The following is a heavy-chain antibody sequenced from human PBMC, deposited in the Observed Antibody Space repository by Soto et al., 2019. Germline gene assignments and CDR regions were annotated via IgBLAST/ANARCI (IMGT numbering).Heavy chain of an antibody. D-gene: IGHD2-2*01. CDR3: ASTIDIVVVPAAWNSYYGMDV. Sequence: PGGSLRLSCAASGFTFSSYAMSWVRQAPGKGLEWVSAISGSGGSTYYADSVKGRFTISRDNSKNTLYLQMNSLRAEETAVYYWASTIDIVVVPAAWNSYYGMDVWGQGTTGTVSS. V-gene: IGHV3-23*01. J-gene: IGHJ6*02. CDR1: GFTFSSYA. CDR2: ISGSGGST.